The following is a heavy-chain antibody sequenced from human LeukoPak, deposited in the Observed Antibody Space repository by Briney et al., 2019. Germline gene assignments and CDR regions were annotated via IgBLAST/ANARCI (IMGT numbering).Heavy chain of an antibody. V-gene: IGHV3-7*01. J-gene: IGHJ6*03. D-gene: IGHD3-3*01. CDR1: GFTFSSYW. Sequence: PGGSLRLSCAASGFTFSSYWMSWVRQAPGKGLEWVANIKQDGSEKYYVDSVKGRFTISRDNARTSLYLQMHSLRADDTAVYYCARAPALRFLEYYFYYMDVWGKGTTVTVSS. CDR3: ARAPALRFLEYYFYYMDV. CDR2: IKQDGSEK.